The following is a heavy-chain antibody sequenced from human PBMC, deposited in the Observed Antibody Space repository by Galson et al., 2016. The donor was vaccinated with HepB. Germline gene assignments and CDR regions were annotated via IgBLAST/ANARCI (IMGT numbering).Heavy chain of an antibody. V-gene: IGHV2-70*11. D-gene: IGHD3-10*01. CDR2: IDWDDDK. Sequence: ALVKPTQTLTLTCTFSGFSLSTSAMCVSWIRQPPGKALEWLARIDWDDDKYYSTSLKTRLTISKDTSKNEVVLTMTNMHPVDTATYYFARNTMIRGAQKDETHVYHYNGMDVWGQGTMVTVSS. CDR1: GFSLSTSAMC. CDR3: ARNTMIRGAQKDETHVYHYNGMDV. J-gene: IGHJ6*02.